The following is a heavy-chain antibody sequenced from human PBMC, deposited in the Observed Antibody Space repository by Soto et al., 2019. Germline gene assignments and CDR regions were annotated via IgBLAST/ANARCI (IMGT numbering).Heavy chain of an antibody. D-gene: IGHD5-18*01. CDR1: GGTFSSYA. CDR2: IIPIFGTA. J-gene: IGHJ3*02. Sequence: SVKVSGKASGGTFSSYAISWVRQAPGQGLEWMGGIIPIFGTANYAQKFQGRVTITADKSTSTAYMELSSLRSEDTAVYYCARGGDTAMVYAFDIWVQGTMVTVSS. CDR3: ARGGDTAMVYAFDI. V-gene: IGHV1-69*06.